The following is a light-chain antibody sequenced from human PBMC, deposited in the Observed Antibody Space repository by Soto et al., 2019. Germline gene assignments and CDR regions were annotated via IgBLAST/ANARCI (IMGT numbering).Light chain of an antibody. J-gene: IGKJ1*01. CDR3: HQYGTSPRA. Sequence: EIVLTQSPATLSLSPRERATLSCRASPSVTNFLAWYQQKPGQAPRLLIYGAFNRATGIPARFSGSGSGTDFTLTISRLEPEDFAVYFCHQYGTSPRAFGRGTKVDIK. V-gene: IGKV3-20*01. CDR2: GAF. CDR1: PSVTNF.